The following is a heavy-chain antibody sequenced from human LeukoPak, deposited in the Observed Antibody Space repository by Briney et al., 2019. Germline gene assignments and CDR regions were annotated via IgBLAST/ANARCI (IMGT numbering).Heavy chain of an antibody. Sequence: SETLSLTCTVSGGSISSYYWSWIRQPAGKGLEWIGRIYSSGSTNYNPSLKSRVTMSVDTSKNQVSLRLTSVIAADTAVYYCARGSREMATIFDYWGQGTLVTVSS. D-gene: IGHD5-24*01. CDR3: ARGSREMATIFDY. CDR2: IYSSGST. V-gene: IGHV4-4*07. CDR1: GGSISSYY. J-gene: IGHJ4*02.